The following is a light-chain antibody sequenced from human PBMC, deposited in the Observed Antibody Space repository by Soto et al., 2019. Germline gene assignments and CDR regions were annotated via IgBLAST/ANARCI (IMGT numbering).Light chain of an antibody. V-gene: IGKV1-12*01. CDR3: HLANRFPPLRA. CDR2: GGT. CDR1: QRSGGW. Sequence: DIQITQSPSSVSASVGDRVTISCRASQRSGGWIAWFQQKPGQAPRALIYGGTLLQSGVPSRFSGSDSGAEFTLTISSLQPEAFATYVYHLANRFPPLRAFGGGTKVEIK. J-gene: IGKJ4*02.